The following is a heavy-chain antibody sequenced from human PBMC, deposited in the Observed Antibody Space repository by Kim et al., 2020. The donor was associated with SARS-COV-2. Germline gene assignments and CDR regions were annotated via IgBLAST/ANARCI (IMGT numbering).Heavy chain of an antibody. V-gene: IGHV1-2*02. Sequence: ASVKVSCKASGYTFTGYYMHWVRQAPGQGLEWMGWINPNSGGTNYAQKFQGRVTMTRDTSISTAYMELSRLRSDDTAVYYCALESITIFGVVINFDYWGQGTLVTVSS. CDR2: INPNSGGT. D-gene: IGHD3-3*01. J-gene: IGHJ4*02. CDR1: GYTFTGYY. CDR3: ALESITIFGVVINFDY.